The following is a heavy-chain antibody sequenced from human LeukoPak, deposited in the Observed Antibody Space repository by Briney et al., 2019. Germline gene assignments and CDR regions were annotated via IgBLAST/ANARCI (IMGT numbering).Heavy chain of an antibody. D-gene: IGHD3-3*01. J-gene: IGHJ6*02. CDR2: IIPIFGTA. CDR1: GGTFSSYA. Sequence: SVKVSCKASGGTFSSYAISWVRQAPGQGLEWMGGIIPIFGTANYAQKFQGRVTITADESTSTAYMELSSLRSEDTAVYYCARDSGLLRFLALRYYYGMDVWGQGTTVTVSS. V-gene: IGHV1-69*13. CDR3: ARDSGLLRFLALRYYYGMDV.